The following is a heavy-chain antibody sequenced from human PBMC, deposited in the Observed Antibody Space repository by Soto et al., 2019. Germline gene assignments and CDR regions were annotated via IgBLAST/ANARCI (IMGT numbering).Heavy chain of an antibody. Sequence: PGGSLRLSCAASGFTFSNYAMNWVRQAPGKGLEWVSGISGGSGDSTFYADSVKGRFTISRDNSKDTLHLQMNSLRTEDTAVYYCAKNQPSWATRAAFDCWSQGTLVTVSS. D-gene: IGHD2-2*01. J-gene: IGHJ4*02. CDR3: AKNQPSWATRAAFDC. CDR2: ISGGSGDST. V-gene: IGHV3-23*01. CDR1: GFTFSNYA.